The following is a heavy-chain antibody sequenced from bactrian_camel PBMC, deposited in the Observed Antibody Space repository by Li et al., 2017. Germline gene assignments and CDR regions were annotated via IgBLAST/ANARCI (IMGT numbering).Heavy chain of an antibody. CDR3: AADHAVCSTEWLGTALPNY. Sequence: HVQLVESGGGSVQAGGSLRLSCVVSSYTFSRLCVGWFRQPPGKEREGVAAIDTIGRNKYADSVKGRFTISRDNAKNIIYLQMNSLKPEDTAMYYCAADHAVCSTEWLGTALPNYWGQGTQVTVS. CDR1: SYTFSRLC. D-gene: IGHD5*01. J-gene: IGHJ4*01. CDR2: IDTIGRN. V-gene: IGHV3S53*01.